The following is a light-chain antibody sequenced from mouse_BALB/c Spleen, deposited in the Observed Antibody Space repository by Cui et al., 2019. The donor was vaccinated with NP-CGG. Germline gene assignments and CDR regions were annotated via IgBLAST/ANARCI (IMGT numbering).Light chain of an antibody. V-gene: IGLV1*01. J-gene: IGLJ1*01. CDR1: TGAVTTSNY. CDR2: GTN. CDR3: ALWYSNHWV. Sequence: AVVPQSSPITPSPGETVTLTCRSSTGAVTTSNYANWVQEKPDHLFTGLIGGTNNRAPGVPARFSGSLIGDKAALTITGAQTEDEAIYFCALWYSNHWVFGGGTKLTVL.